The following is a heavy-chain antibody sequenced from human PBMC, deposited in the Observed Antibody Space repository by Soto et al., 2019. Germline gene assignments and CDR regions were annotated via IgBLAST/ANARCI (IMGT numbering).Heavy chain of an antibody. CDR1: AFTFSSYA. Sequence: GGSLRLSCAASAFTFSSYAMSWVRPAPGKGLEWVSAISGSGGSTYYADSVKGRFTISRDTSKNTLYLQMNSLRAEDTAVYYCAKSRGPCLLTVYFDYWGQGTLVTVSS. D-gene: IGHD2-15*01. V-gene: IGHV3-23*01. CDR3: AKSRGPCLLTVYFDY. CDR2: ISGSGGST. J-gene: IGHJ4*02.